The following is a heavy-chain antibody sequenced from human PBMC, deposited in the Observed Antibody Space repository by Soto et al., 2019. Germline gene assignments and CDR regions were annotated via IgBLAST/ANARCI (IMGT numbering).Heavy chain of an antibody. D-gene: IGHD6-19*01. CDR1: GYTFTSYA. J-gene: IGHJ6*02. CDR3: ARDAPGYSSGPAPPYYYYGMDV. V-gene: IGHV1-3*01. CDR2: INAGNGNT. Sequence: ASVKVSCKASGYTFTSYAMHWVRQAPGQRLEWMGWINAGNGNTNYAQKLQGRVTMTTDTSTSTAYMELRSLRSDDTAVYYCARDAPGYSSGPAPPYYYYGMDVWGQGTTVTVSS.